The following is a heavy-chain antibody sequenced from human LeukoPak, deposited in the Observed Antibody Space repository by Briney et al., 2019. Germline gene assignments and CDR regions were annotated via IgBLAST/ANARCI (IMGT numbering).Heavy chain of an antibody. CDR3: AREDDWNYEDY. D-gene: IGHD1-7*01. CDR1: GFTFRTYW. V-gene: IGHV3-74*01. Sequence: GGSLRLSCAASGFTFRTYWMHWVRHPPGKGLVWVSRISPDGSTTTYADSVKGRFTISRDNAKNSLYLQMNSLRAEDTAIYYCAREDDWNYEDYWGQGTLVTVSS. CDR2: ISPDGSTT. J-gene: IGHJ4*02.